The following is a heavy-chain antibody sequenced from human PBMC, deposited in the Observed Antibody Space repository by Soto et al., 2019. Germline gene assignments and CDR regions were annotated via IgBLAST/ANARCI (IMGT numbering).Heavy chain of an antibody. V-gene: IGHV6-1*01. CDR2: TYYRSKWYN. D-gene: IGHD3-16*01. CDR3: ARAQGGIDAFDI. CDR1: GDSVSRNSAA. J-gene: IGHJ3*02. Sequence: SQTLSLTCAISGDSVSRNSAAWHWIRQSPSRGLEWLGRTYYRSKWYNDYAVSVKSRISINPDTSKNQFSLQLNSVTPEDTAVYYCARAQGGIDAFDIWGQGTMVTVSS.